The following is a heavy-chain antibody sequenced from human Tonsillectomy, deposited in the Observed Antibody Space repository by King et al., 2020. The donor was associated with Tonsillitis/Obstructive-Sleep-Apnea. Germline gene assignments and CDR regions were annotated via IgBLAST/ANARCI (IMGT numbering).Heavy chain of an antibody. J-gene: IGHJ6*02. V-gene: IGHV3-64*01. CDR1: GFTFNRYA. Sequence: VQLVESGGGLVQPGGSLRLSCAASGFTFNRYAMHWVRQAPGKGLEYVSAITTDGDSTYYANSVKGRFTISRDNSKSILYLQIGSLRAEDMAVYYCARAGYSAYEMSYYGLDVWGQGTTVTVSS. D-gene: IGHD5-12*01. CDR2: ITTDGDST. CDR3: ARAGYSAYEMSYYGLDV.